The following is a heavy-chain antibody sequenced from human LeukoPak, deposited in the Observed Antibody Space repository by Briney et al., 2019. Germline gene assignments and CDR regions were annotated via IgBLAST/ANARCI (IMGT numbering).Heavy chain of an antibody. J-gene: IGHJ4*02. CDR3: ARLPRTSRSGGSPY. CDR1: GGSISSSTYF. D-gene: IGHD2-15*01. CDR2: ISYNGTT. V-gene: IGHV4-39*01. Sequence: PSETLSLTCIVSGGSISSSTYFWGWIRQPPGKGLEWIGIISYNGTTYYNPSLKSRVTISVDTSKNQFSLKLSSVTAADTAVYYCARLPRTSRSGGSPYWGQGTLVTVSS.